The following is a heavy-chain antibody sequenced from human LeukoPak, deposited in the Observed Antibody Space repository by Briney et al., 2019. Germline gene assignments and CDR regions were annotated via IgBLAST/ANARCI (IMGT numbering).Heavy chain of an antibody. CDR1: GFTFSNYG. CDR2: IPYDGNNK. J-gene: IGHJ4*02. CDR3: AKEDSSSSDY. V-gene: IGHV3-30*02. Sequence: GGSLRLSCAASGFTFSNYGMHWVRQAPGKGLEWVAFIPYDGNNKYYADSVKGRFTISRDNSKNTLYLQMNGLRTEDTAVYYCAKEDSSSSDYWGQGTLVTVSS. D-gene: IGHD6-6*01.